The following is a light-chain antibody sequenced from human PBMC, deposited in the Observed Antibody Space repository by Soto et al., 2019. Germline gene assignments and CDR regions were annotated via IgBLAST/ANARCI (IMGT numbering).Light chain of an antibody. J-gene: IGKJ4*01. V-gene: IGKV3-11*01. CDR2: DAS. Sequence: EIVLTQSPATLSLSPGERATLSCRASQSVSSYLAWYQQKPGQAPRLLISDASNRATGIPARFSGSGSGTDFTLTVSRLEPEDFAVYYCQQRRDWPLTFGGGTKVEI. CDR1: QSVSSY. CDR3: QQRRDWPLT.